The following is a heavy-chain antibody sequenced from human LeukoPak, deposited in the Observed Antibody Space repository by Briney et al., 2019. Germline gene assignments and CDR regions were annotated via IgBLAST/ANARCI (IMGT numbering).Heavy chain of an antibody. D-gene: IGHD4-17*01. V-gene: IGHV1-2*06. CDR2: INPNSGGT. CDR1: VYTLTGYF. CDR3: ARATTVFDY. Sequence: GSVRVSCQACVYTLTGYFMHWVRQAPGQGLEWMGRINPNSGGTNYAQKFPGRVTMTRDTSISTAYMELSRMTSDDTAVYYCARATTVFDYWGQGTLVTVSS. J-gene: IGHJ4*02.